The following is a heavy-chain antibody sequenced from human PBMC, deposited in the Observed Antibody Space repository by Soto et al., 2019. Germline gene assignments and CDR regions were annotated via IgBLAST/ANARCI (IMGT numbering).Heavy chain of an antibody. D-gene: IGHD3-22*01. CDR2: INHSGST. Sequence: PSETLSLTCAVYGGSFSGYYWNWIRQPPGKGLEWIGEINHSGSTNYNPSLKSRVAISVDTSKNQFSLKLSSVTAADTAVYYCARIGLYDSDDYYYPDYWGQGTLVTVS. CDR1: GGSFSGYY. CDR3: ARIGLYDSDDYYYPDY. V-gene: IGHV4-34*01. J-gene: IGHJ4*02.